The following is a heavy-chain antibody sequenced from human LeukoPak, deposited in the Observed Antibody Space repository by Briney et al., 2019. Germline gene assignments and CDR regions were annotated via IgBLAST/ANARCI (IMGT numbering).Heavy chain of an antibody. Sequence: ASVKVSCKTSGGTFSSYGISWVRQAPGQGLEWMGWINPNSGGTNYAQKFQGRVTMTRDTSISTAYMELSRLRSDDTAVYYCATYSSSWYAEYFQHWGQGTLVTVSS. CDR1: GGTFSSYG. CDR3: ATYSSSWYAEYFQH. CDR2: INPNSGGT. J-gene: IGHJ1*01. D-gene: IGHD6-13*01. V-gene: IGHV1-2*02.